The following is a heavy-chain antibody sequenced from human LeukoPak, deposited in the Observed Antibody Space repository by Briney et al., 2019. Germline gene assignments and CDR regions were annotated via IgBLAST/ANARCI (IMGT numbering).Heavy chain of an antibody. V-gene: IGHV3-23*01. CDR3: AKDVESGRSADY. Sequence: GGSLRLSCTASGLSFSGQWMNWVRQSPGQGLEWVSTSSGSGGGTYYADSVKGRFTLSRDNSTNTLYLQMNSLRAEDTAVYYCAKDVESGRSADYWGQGTLVTVSS. D-gene: IGHD3-10*01. CDR1: GLSFSGQW. J-gene: IGHJ4*02. CDR2: SSGSGGGT.